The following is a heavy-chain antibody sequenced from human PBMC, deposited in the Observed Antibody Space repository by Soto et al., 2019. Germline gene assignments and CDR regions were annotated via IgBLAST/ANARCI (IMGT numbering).Heavy chain of an antibody. CDR2: IYPGDSDT. CDR3: ARRTTVTTWNYYYYYGMDV. Sequence: GESLKISCKGSGYSFTSYWIGWVRQMPGKGLEWMGIIYPGDSDTRYRPSFQGQVTISADKSISTAYLQWSSLKASDTAMYYCARRTTVTTWNYYYYYGMDVWGQGTTVTVSS. CDR1: GYSFTSYW. D-gene: IGHD4-17*01. V-gene: IGHV5-51*01. J-gene: IGHJ6*02.